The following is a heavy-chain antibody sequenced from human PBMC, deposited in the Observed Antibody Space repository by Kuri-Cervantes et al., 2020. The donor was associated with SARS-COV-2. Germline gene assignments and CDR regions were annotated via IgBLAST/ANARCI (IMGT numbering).Heavy chain of an antibody. D-gene: IGHD4-23*01. CDR2: IKQDGSEK. Sequence: GESLKISCAASGFTFSSYWMSWVRQAPGKGLEWVANIKQDGSEKYYVDSVEGRFTISRDNAKNSLYLQMNSLRAEDTAVYYCAKPYNYGGNSGWGQGTLVTVSS. CDR3: AKPYNYGGNSG. CDR1: GFTFSSYW. V-gene: IGHV3-7*03. J-gene: IGHJ4*02.